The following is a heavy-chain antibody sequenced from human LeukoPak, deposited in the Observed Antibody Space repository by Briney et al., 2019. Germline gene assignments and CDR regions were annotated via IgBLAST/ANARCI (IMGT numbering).Heavy chain of an antibody. Sequence: QSGGSLRLSCAASGFTFSSYWMHWVRQAPGKGLVWVSRINSDGSSTSYADSVKGRFTISRDNAKNTLYLQMNSLRAEDTGVYYCAREGGSGSYYYYYGMDVWGQGTTVTVSS. CDR1: GFTFSSYW. D-gene: IGHD3-10*01. CDR3: AREGGSGSYYYYYGMDV. J-gene: IGHJ6*02. V-gene: IGHV3-74*01. CDR2: INSDGSST.